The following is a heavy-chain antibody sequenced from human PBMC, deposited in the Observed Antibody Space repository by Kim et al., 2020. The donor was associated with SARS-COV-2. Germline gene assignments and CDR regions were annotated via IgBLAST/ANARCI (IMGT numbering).Heavy chain of an antibody. CDR1: GFTFSSYW. CDR2: INSDGSST. D-gene: IGHD6-13*01. Sequence: GGSLRLSCAASGFTFSSYWMHWVRQAPGKGLVWVSRINSDGSSTSYADSVKGRFTISRDNAKNTLYLQMNSLRAEDTAVYYCAREGVAAAGILVYYGMDVWGQGTTVTVSS. V-gene: IGHV3-74*01. J-gene: IGHJ6*02. CDR3: AREGVAAAGILVYYGMDV.